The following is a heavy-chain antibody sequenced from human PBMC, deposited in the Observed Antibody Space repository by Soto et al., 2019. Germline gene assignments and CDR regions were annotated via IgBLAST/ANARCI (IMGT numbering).Heavy chain of an antibody. V-gene: IGHV3-9*01. J-gene: IGHJ4*02. D-gene: IGHD1-26*01. CDR3: ALWSSSALYSLNY. Sequence: EVQLVESGGGLVQPGRSLRLSCAASGITFDDFAMHWVRQAPGKGLEWVSGINWDGDFLDYADSVKGRLTISRDKAKNSLYLQMSSLRREDTALYFCALWSSSALYSLNYWGQGTLVTVSS. CDR2: INWDGDFL. CDR1: GITFDDFA.